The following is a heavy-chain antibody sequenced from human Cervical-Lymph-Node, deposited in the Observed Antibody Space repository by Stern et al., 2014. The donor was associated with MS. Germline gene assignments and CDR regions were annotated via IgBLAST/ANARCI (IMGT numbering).Heavy chain of an antibody. D-gene: IGHD3-3*01. J-gene: IGHJ4*02. CDR2: IYYSGST. CDR3: GRLTSGYGYYFEY. CDR1: NGSISGYF. Sequence: VQLQESGPGLVKPSETLSLTCTVSNGSISGYFWTWIRQPPGKGLEWIGYIYYSGSTSYNPSLKSRVTISVDPFKTQFSLKLPSVTAADSAVYYCGRLTSGYGYYFEYWGQGAQVTVSS. V-gene: IGHV4-59*08.